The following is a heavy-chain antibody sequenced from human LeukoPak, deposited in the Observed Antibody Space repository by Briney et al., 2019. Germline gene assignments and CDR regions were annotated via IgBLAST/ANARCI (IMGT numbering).Heavy chain of an antibody. Sequence: GGSLRLSCVASGFTFSSYAMSWVRQAPGKGLEWASTISDSGDNTYYADSVKGRFTISRDNSKNTLYLQMNSLRAEDTAVYYCAKANSITIFGVISPVDYWGQGTLVTVSS. J-gene: IGHJ4*02. V-gene: IGHV3-23*01. CDR2: ISDSGDNT. CDR3: AKANSITIFGVISPVDY. CDR1: GFTFSSYA. D-gene: IGHD3-3*01.